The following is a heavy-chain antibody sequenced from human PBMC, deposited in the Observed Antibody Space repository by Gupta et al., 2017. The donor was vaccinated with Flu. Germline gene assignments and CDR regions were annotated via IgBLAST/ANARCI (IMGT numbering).Heavy chain of an antibody. CDR2: INPHSGTT. CDR1: EYTFTAYY. CDR3: AREKHCSTSSCYRWFDP. V-gene: IGHV1-2*06. J-gene: IGHJ5*02. D-gene: IGHD2-2*02. Sequence: CKASEYTFTAYYIHWVRQAPGQGLEWMGRINPHSGTTNYEQKFQGRVTVTMDTSISTAYMDLSRLRSDDTAGYYGAREKHCSTSSCYRWFDPWGQGTLVTVSP.